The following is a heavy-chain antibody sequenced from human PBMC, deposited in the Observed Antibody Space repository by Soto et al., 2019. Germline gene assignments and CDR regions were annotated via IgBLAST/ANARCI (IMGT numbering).Heavy chain of an antibody. CDR2: IIPIFGTA. CDR1: GGTFSSYA. V-gene: IGHV1-69*13. J-gene: IGHJ3*02. Sequence: SVKVSCKASGGTFSSYAISWVRQAPGQGLEWMGGIIPIFGTANYAQKFQGRVTITADESTSTAYMELSSLRSEDTAVYYCASLVYGSGTSDAFDIWGQGTMVTVS. CDR3: ASLVYGSGTSDAFDI. D-gene: IGHD3-10*01.